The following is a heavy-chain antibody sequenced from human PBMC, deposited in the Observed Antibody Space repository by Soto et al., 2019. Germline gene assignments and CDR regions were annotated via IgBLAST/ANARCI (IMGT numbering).Heavy chain of an antibody. CDR3: AHRRRYYYDSSGYYYLDYFDY. Sequence: QITLKESGPTLVKPTQTLTLTCTFSGFSLSTSGVGVGWIRQPPGKALEWLALIYWNDDKRYSPSLKSRLTITKDTSKNQVVITMTNMDPVDTATYYCAHRRRYYYDSSGYYYLDYFDYWGQGTLGTVSS. CDR2: IYWNDDK. V-gene: IGHV2-5*01. J-gene: IGHJ4*02. CDR1: GFSLSTSGVG. D-gene: IGHD3-22*01.